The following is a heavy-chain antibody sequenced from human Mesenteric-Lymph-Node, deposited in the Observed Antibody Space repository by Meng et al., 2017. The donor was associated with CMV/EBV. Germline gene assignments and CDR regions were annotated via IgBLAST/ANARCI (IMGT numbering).Heavy chain of an antibody. CDR2: ISSSTDYI. V-gene: IGHV3-21*01. D-gene: IGHD3-22*01. CDR3: ARPYDSSGC. Sequence: GGSLRLSCTASGSTFGDYAMSWVRQAPGKGLEWVSSISSSTDYIYYADSVRGRFTISRDNSKNSLYLQMSSLRAEDTAVYYCARPYDSSGCWGQGTLVTVSS. J-gene: IGHJ4*02. CDR1: GSTFGDYA.